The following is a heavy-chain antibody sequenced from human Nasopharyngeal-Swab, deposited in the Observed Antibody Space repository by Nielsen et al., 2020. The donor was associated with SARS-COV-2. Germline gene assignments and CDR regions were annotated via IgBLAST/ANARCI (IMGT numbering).Heavy chain of an antibody. Sequence: GGSLRLSCAASGFTFSSYWMHWVRQAPGKGLVWVSRINSDGSSTSYADSVKGRFTISRDNAKNTLHLQMNSLRAEDTAVYYCARDKVVVVPAAIYHYGMDVWGQGTTVTVSS. D-gene: IGHD2-2*01. CDR2: INSDGSST. CDR3: ARDKVVVVPAAIYHYGMDV. J-gene: IGHJ6*02. CDR1: GFTFSSYW. V-gene: IGHV3-74*01.